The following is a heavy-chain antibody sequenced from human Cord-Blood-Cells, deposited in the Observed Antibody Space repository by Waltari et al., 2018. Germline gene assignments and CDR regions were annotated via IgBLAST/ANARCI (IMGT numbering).Heavy chain of an antibody. CDR1: GGSFSGYY. Sequence: QVQLQQWGAGLLKPSEPLSLTCAAYGGSFSGYYWSWIRQPPGKGLEWIGEINHSGSTNYNPSLKSRVTISVDTSKNQFSLKLSSVTAADTAVYYCARPSSSDRPDDAFDIWGQGTMVTVSS. J-gene: IGHJ3*02. CDR3: ARPSSSDRPDDAFDI. D-gene: IGHD2-15*01. V-gene: IGHV4-34*01. CDR2: INHSGST.